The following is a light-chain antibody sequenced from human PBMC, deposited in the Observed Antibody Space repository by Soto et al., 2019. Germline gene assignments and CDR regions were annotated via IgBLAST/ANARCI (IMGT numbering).Light chain of an antibody. V-gene: IGKV3-11*01. CDR1: QSVSSY. CDR2: DAS. J-gene: IGKJ5*01. CDR3: QQGSNWIT. Sequence: EIVLTHSPATLSLSRGERATLSCRASQSVSSYLAWYQQKPGQAPRLLIYDASNRATGIPARFSGSGSGTDFTLTISSLEPEDFAVYYCQQGSNWITFGQGTRLEIK.